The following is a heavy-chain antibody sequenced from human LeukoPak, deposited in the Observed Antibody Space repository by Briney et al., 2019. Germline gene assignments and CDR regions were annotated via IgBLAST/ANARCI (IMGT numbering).Heavy chain of an antibody. CDR2: ISYDGSNK. J-gene: IGHJ4*02. Sequence: GRSLRLSCAASGFTFSSYAMHWVRQAPGKGLEWVAVISYDGSNKYYADSVKGRFTISRDNSKNTLYLQMNSLRAEDTAVYYCARGSRYYYDSSGHLPDWGQGTLVTVSS. V-gene: IGHV3-30-3*01. CDR1: GFTFSSYA. CDR3: ARGSRYYYDSSGHLPD. D-gene: IGHD3-22*01.